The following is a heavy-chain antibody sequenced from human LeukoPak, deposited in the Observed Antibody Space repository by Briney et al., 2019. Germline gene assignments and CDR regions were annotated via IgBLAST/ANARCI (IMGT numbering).Heavy chain of an antibody. V-gene: IGHV3-7*05. D-gene: IGHD4-17*01. CDR1: GFTFSHYW. CDR3: ARHGDYHYNS. CDR2: IKVDESEK. J-gene: IGHJ4*02. Sequence: GGSLRLSCAASGFTFSHYWMTWVRQAPGKGLEWVANIKVDESEKYYVDSVRGRFTISRDNAKNSLYLQMNSLRAEDTAVYYCARHGDYHYNSWGQGTLVTVSS.